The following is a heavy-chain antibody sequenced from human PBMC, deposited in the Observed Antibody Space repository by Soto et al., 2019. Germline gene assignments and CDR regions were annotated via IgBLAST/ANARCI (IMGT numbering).Heavy chain of an antibody. CDR2: ISSSSSYI. V-gene: IGHV3-21*01. J-gene: IGHJ4*02. Sequence: EVQLVESGGGLVKPGGSLRLSCAASGFTFSSYSMNWVRQAPGKGLEWVSSISSSSSYIYYADSVKGRFTISRDNAKNSLYLQMNSLRAEDTAVYYCASAERSHLGELSLSRDYWGQGTLVTVSS. CDR3: ASAERSHLGELSLSRDY. CDR1: GFTFSSYS. D-gene: IGHD3-16*02.